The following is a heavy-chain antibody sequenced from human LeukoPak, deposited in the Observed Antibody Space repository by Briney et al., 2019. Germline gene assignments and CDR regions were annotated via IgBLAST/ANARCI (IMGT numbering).Heavy chain of an antibody. Sequence: ASVKVSCKASGFTFTSSAVQWVRQARGQRLEWIGWIVVGSGNTNYAQKFQERVTITRDMSTSTAYMELSSLRSEDTAVYYCAADLLPLYSNYVGWFDPWGQGTLVTVSS. CDR2: IVVGSGNT. D-gene: IGHD4-11*01. CDR1: GFTFTSSA. V-gene: IGHV1-58*01. J-gene: IGHJ5*02. CDR3: AADLLPLYSNYVGWFDP.